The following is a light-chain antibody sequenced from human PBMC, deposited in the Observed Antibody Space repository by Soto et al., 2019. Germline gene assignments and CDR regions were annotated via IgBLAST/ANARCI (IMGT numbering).Light chain of an antibody. V-gene: IGLV1-40*01. CDR2: GNS. CDR1: SSNIGAGYD. Sequence: VLTQPPSVSGAPGQRVTISCTGSSSNIGAGYDVHWYQQLPGTAPKLLIYGNSNRPSGVPDRFSGSKSGTSASLAITGLQAEDEADYYCQSYDCSLSGYVFGTVTKVTV. J-gene: IGLJ1*01. CDR3: QSYDCSLSGYV.